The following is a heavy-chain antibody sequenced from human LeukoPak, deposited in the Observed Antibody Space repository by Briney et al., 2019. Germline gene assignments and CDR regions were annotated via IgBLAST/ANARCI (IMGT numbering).Heavy chain of an antibody. CDR2: MNPNSGNT. CDR3: ARVRIAVAGTGYWFDP. V-gene: IGHV1-8*03. Sequence: ASVKGSCKASGYTFTSYDINWVRQATGQGLEWMGWMNPNSGNTGYAQKFQGRVTITRNTSISTAYMELSSLRSEDTAVYYCARVRIAVAGTGYWFDPWGQGTLVTVSS. D-gene: IGHD6-19*01. J-gene: IGHJ5*02. CDR1: GYTFTSYD.